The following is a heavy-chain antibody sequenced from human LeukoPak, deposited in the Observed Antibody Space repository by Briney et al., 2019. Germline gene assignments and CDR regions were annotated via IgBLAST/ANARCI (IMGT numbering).Heavy chain of an antibody. D-gene: IGHD6-13*01. CDR2: IYYSGST. Sequence: ASETLSLTCTVSGGSISSSSSYWGWIRQPPGKGLEWIASIYYSGSTYYNPSLKSRVTISVDTSENKFSLNLTSVTAADTAVYYCARRGGEGTSWYRGARNCFDHWGQGTLVTVSS. CDR1: GGSISSSSSY. V-gene: IGHV4-39*01. J-gene: IGHJ4*02. CDR3: ARRGGEGTSWYRGARNCFDH.